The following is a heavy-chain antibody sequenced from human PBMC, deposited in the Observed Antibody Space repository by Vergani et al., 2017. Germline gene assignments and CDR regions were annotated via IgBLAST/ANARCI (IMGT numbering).Heavy chain of an antibody. CDR1: GFTFSSYA. Sequence: QVQLVESGGGVVQPGRSLRLSCAASGFTFSSYAMHWVRQAPGKGLEWVAVISYDGSNKYYADSVKCRFTISRDNSKNTLYLQMNSLRADDTAVYYCARGGSEQWLLNYWGQGTLVTVSS. D-gene: IGHD6-19*01. J-gene: IGHJ4*02. CDR3: ARGGSEQWLLNY. V-gene: IGHV3-30-3*01. CDR2: ISYDGSNK.